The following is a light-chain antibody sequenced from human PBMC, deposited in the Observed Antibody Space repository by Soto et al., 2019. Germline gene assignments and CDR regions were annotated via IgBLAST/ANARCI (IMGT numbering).Light chain of an antibody. V-gene: IGLV3-27*01. J-gene: IGLJ3*02. Sequence: SYELTQPSSVSVSPGQTARITCSGDVLGKKYARWFQQKPGQAPVLVIYKDSERPSGIPERFSGSSSGTTVTLTISGAQVEDEADYYCYSAADNNLRVFGGGTKVTVL. CDR3: YSAADNNLRV. CDR2: KDS. CDR1: VLGKKY.